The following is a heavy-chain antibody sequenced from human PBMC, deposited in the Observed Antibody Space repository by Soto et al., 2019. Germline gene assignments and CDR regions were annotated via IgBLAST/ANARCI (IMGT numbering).Heavy chain of an antibody. CDR1: GGSFSGYY. D-gene: IGHD3-10*01. V-gene: IGHV4-34*01. Sequence: SETLSLTCAVYGGSFSGYYWSWIRQPPGKGLEWIGEINHSGSTNYNPSLKSRVTISVDTSKNQFSLKLSSVTAADTAVYYCARGGSRITMVRGVIGGMDAWGQGTTVTVSS. CDR3: ARGGSRITMVRGVIGGMDA. J-gene: IGHJ6*02. CDR2: INHSGST.